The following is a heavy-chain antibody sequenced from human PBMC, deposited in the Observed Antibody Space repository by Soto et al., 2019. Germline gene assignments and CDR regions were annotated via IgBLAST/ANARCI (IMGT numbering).Heavy chain of an antibody. CDR1: GFTLSTYW. CDR3: GTDQWGGAFDI. J-gene: IGHJ3*02. CDR2: IRQDGNEI. D-gene: IGHD3-10*01. V-gene: IGHV3-7*01. Sequence: PGGSLRLSCAVSGFTLSTYWMAWVRQTPGKGLEFVANIRQDGNEINYVDSVKGRFTISRDNAKNSLFLQMNSLRDEDTAVYYCGTDQWGGAFDIGGQGTMVTVSS.